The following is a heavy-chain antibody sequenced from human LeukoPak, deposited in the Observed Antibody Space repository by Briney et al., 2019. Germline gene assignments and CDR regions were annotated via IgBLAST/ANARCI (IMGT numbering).Heavy chain of an antibody. CDR1: GVSISSSYSY. D-gene: IGHD3/OR15-3a*01. J-gene: IGHJ6*03. V-gene: IGHV4-39*02. CDR3: AKDWTHQNNYYYYMDV. CDR2: IYYTGNT. Sequence: SETLSLTCTVSGVSISSSYSYWGWIRQPPGMGVEWIGSIYYTGNTYYNASLKSQVSISIDTSKTQLSLKLTSVTAADTAVYYCAKDWTHQNNYYYYMDVWGKGTTVTISS.